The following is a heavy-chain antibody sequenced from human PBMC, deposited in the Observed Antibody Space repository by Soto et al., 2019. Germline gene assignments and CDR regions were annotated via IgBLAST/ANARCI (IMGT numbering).Heavy chain of an antibody. Sequence: SVKVSCKASGGTFSSYAISWVRQAPGQGLEWMGGIIPIFGTANYAQKFQGRVTITADESTSTAYMELSSLRSEDTAVYYCARMGVAVAGDGYYYYGMDVWGQGTTVTVSS. V-gene: IGHV1-69*13. J-gene: IGHJ6*02. CDR1: GGTFSSYA. CDR2: IIPIFGTA. D-gene: IGHD6-19*01. CDR3: ARMGVAVAGDGYYYYGMDV.